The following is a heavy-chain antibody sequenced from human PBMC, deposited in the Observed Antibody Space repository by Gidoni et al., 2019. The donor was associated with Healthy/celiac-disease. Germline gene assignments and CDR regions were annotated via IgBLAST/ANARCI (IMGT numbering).Heavy chain of an antibody. CDR2: ISSNGGST. D-gene: IGHD5-12*01. CDR1: GFPFSSYA. J-gene: IGHJ4*02. CDR3: VKEYPNIVATIDDY. Sequence: EVQLVESGGGLVQPGGSLRLSCSASGFPFSSYAMHWVRQAPGKGLEYVSAISSNGGSTYYADSVKGRFTISRDNSKNTLYLQMSSLRAEDTAVYYCVKEYPNIVATIDDYWGQGTLVTVSS. V-gene: IGHV3-64D*06.